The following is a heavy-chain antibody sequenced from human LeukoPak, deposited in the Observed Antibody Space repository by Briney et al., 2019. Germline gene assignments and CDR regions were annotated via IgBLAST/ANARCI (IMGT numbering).Heavy chain of an antibody. Sequence: PGGSLRLSCAASGFTFSSYAMSWVRQAPGKGLEWVSAISGSGGSTYYADSVKGRFTISRDNSKNTLYLQMNSLRAEDTAVYYCAKDGKGIIAVAGPFDYWGQGTLVTVSS. J-gene: IGHJ4*02. V-gene: IGHV3-23*01. D-gene: IGHD6-19*01. CDR1: GFTFSSYA. CDR3: AKDGKGIIAVAGPFDY. CDR2: ISGSGGST.